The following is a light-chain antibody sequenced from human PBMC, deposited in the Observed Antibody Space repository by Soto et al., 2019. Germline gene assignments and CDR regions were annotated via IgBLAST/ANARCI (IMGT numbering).Light chain of an antibody. CDR1: QSVSSY. J-gene: IGKJ5*01. Sequence: EIVLTQSPATLSLSPGERATLSCRASQSVSSYLAWYQQKPGQAPRLLISDASNRATGIPARFSGSGSGTDFTLTISRLEPGDFAVYYCQQYDSAPNAFGQGTRLEI. CDR3: QQYDSAPNA. V-gene: IGKV3-11*01. CDR2: DAS.